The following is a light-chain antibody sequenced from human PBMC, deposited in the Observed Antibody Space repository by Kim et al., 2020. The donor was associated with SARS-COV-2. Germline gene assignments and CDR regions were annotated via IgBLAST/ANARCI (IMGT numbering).Light chain of an antibody. CDR1: RGVSGCA. Sequence: SAGEAAALSWRATRGVSGCALVWYQQKPGQAPRLLIYAASRRATGIPDRFSGSGSGTDFTLTISRLEPEDFAVYYCQQYGSSPRTFGRGTKVDIK. J-gene: IGKJ1*01. V-gene: IGKV3-20*01. CDR3: QQYGSSPRT. CDR2: AAS.